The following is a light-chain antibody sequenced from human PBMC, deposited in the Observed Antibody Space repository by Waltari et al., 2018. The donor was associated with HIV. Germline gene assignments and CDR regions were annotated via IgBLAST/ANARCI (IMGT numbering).Light chain of an antibody. CDR3: QQRSNWPLIT. V-gene: IGKV3-11*01. Sequence: EIVLTQSQATLSLSPGERAPLSCRASQSVSTYLAWYQQKPGQAPRLLIYDASDRATGIPARFSGSGSGTDFTLTISDLEPEDFAVYYCQQRSNWPLITFGQGTRLEIK. CDR1: QSVSTY. CDR2: DAS. J-gene: IGKJ5*01.